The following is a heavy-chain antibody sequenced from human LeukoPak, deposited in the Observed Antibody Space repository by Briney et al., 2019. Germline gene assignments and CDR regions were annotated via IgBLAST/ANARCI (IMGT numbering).Heavy chain of an antibody. CDR2: IYTSGST. CDR3: AREQGIAAAGTPSFDY. Sequence: SETLSLTCTVSGGSISSYYWSWIRQPAGKGLEWIGRIYTSGSTNYNPSLKGRVTMSVDTSKNQFSLKLSSVTAADTAVYYCAREQGIAAAGTPSFDYWGQGTLVTVSS. J-gene: IGHJ4*02. D-gene: IGHD6-13*01. CDR1: GGSISSYY. V-gene: IGHV4-4*07.